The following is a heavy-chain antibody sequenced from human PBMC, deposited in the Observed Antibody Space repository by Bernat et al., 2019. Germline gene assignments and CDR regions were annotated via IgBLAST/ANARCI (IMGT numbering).Heavy chain of an antibody. Sequence: QVQLQQWGAGLLKPSETLSLTCAVYGGSISSSSYYCGWIRQPPGKGLEWIGRIYYSGSTYYNPSLKSRVTISVDTSKNQFSLKLSSVTAADTAVYYCAGGGDLSFDYWGQGTLVTVSS. J-gene: IGHJ4*02. V-gene: IGHV4-39*01. CDR1: GGSISSSSYY. D-gene: IGHD4-17*01. CDR2: IYYSGST. CDR3: AGGGDLSFDY.